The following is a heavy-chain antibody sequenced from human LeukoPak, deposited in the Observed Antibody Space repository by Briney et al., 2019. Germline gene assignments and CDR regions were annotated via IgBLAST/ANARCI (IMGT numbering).Heavy chain of an antibody. CDR2: IYYSGST. D-gene: IGHD3-10*01. CDR1: GGSISSGGYY. J-gene: IGHJ4*02. V-gene: IGHV4-31*03. CDR3: AREPRITMVRGVIIDYFDY. Sequence: SETLSLTCTVSGGSISSGGYYWSWIRQHPGKSLEWIGYIYYSGSTYYNPSLKSRVTISVDTSKNQFSLKLSSVTAADTAVYYCAREPRITMVRGVIIDYFDYWGQGTLVTVSS.